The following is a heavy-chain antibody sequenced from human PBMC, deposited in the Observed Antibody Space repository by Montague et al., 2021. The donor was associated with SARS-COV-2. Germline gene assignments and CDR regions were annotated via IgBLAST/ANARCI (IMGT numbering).Heavy chain of an antibody. CDR3: ARAQNTCFNADCVNYFDY. Sequence: SETLSLTCEVSGGSMSGYYWTWIRQSPGTGLEWIGYVHYTGTTKYNPTLTTRVSLSLATHTIHFSLHPSSVTAADTAIYFCARAQNTCFNADCVNYFDYWGQGALVTVSS. CDR1: GGSMSGYY. J-gene: IGHJ4*02. D-gene: IGHD2-21*02. CDR2: VHYTGTT. V-gene: IGHV4-59*01.